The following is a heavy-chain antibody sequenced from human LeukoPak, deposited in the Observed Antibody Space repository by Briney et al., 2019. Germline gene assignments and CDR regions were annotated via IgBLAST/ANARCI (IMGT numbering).Heavy chain of an antibody. V-gene: IGHV4-61*05. Sequence: SETLSLTCTVSGGSISSSSYYWGWIRQPPGKGLEWIGYIYYSGSTNYNPSLKSRVTISVDTSKNQFSLKLSSVTPADTAVYYCARGGYYGSGNDFRFDPWGQGTLVTVSS. J-gene: IGHJ5*02. CDR3: ARGGYYGSGNDFRFDP. CDR2: IYYSGST. CDR1: GGSISSSSYY. D-gene: IGHD3-10*01.